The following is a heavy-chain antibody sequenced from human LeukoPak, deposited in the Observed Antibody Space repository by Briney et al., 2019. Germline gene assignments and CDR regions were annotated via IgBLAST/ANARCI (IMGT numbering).Heavy chain of an antibody. V-gene: IGHV4-39*01. D-gene: IGHD3-10*01. J-gene: IGHJ4*02. CDR2: IYHSGSS. CDR1: GGSISSSSYY. Sequence: SETLSLTCSLCGGSISSSSYYWGRIRQPPGKGLEWIGSIYHSGSSYSNPSLKSRVTISVDTSKNQFSLKLSSVTAADTAVYYCARHSSYYGNFDYWGQGTLVTVSS. CDR3: ARHSSYYGNFDY.